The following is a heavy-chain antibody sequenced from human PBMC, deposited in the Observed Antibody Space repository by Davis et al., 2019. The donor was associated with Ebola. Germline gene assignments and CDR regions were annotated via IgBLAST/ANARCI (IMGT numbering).Heavy chain of an antibody. V-gene: IGHV3-11*05. D-gene: IGHD3-3*01. J-gene: IGHJ4*02. Sequence: GESLKISCAASGFTFSVYYMSWIRQAPGKGPEWVSSISSSASYKNYADSVKGRFTISRDNSKNTLYLQMNSLRAEDTAVYYCAKGVTIFGVGYYYDYWGRGTVVTVSS. CDR3: AKGVTIFGVGYYYDY. CDR2: ISSSASYK. CDR1: GFTFSVYY.